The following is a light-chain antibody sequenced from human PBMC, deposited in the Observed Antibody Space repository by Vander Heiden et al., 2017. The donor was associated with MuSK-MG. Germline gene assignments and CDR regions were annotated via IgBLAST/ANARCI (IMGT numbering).Light chain of an antibody. Sequence: QSLLTQPPSASGTPGQRFTIPCSGFRSNIGNNYVSWYQQLPGTAPKLLRYRNNRRPSGVPDRFSGSKSRTSASLAISGLRSEDEADYYGAAWDDSLSGPVFGGGTKLTVL. J-gene: IGLJ2*01. CDR2: RNN. V-gene: IGLV1-47*01. CDR1: RSNIGNNY. CDR3: AAWDDSLSGPV.